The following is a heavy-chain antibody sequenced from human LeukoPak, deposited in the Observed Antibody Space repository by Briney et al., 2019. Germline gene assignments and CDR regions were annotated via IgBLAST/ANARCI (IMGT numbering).Heavy chain of an antibody. CDR1: GFTFSSYG. CDR3: AKDQRYGSSSIDY. D-gene: IGHD6-6*01. V-gene: IGHV3-30*02. CDR2: IRYDGSNK. Sequence: GGSLRLSCAASGFTFSSYGMHWVRQAPGKGLEWVAFIRYDGSNKYYADSVKGRFTISRDNSKNTLYLQMNSLRAEDTAVYYCAKDQRYGSSSIDYWGQGTLVTVSS. J-gene: IGHJ4*02.